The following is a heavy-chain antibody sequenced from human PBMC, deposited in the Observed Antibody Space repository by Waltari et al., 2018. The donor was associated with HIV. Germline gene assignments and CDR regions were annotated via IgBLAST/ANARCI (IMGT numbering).Heavy chain of an antibody. Sequence: QVQLVQSGAEGKKPGASVKVSSKASGYTFTSYSMTWLRQAPGRRLEWMGWINAGNGNTKYSQKMQGRVIITRDTSASTAYMELTSLRSEDTAVYYCAREKNIPEKYHGMDVWGQGTTVTVSS. CDR3: AREKNIPEKYHGMDV. CDR1: GYTFTSYS. J-gene: IGHJ6*02. CDR2: INAGNGNT. V-gene: IGHV1-3*01.